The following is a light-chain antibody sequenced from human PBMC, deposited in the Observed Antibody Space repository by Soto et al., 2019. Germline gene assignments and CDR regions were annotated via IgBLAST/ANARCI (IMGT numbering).Light chain of an antibody. CDR3: QQYGSSGT. CDR2: GAS. CDR1: QSISSY. J-gene: IGKJ1*01. Sequence: EIVLTQSRSTLSASAGENATLSCLARQSISSYLAWYQQKPGHAPRLLNYGASSGSTGPPEMCSSSCAGTYFTITSSRLADEYSAVYYCQQYGSSGTFGQGTKVDIK. V-gene: IGKV3-20*01.